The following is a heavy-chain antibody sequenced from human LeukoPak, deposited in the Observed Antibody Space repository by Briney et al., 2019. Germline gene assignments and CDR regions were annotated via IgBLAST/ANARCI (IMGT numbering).Heavy chain of an antibody. CDR1: GGSISSSSYY. CDR3: ARVQGRHGGGMDV. CDR2: IYYSGST. J-gene: IGHJ6*02. V-gene: IGHV4-39*07. Sequence: SETLSLTCTVSGGSISSSSYYWGWIRQPPGKGLEWIGSIYYSGSTYYNPSLKSRVTLSLDTSKNDFSLILTSVTAADTAMYYCARVQGRHGGGMDVWGQGTTVAVSS.